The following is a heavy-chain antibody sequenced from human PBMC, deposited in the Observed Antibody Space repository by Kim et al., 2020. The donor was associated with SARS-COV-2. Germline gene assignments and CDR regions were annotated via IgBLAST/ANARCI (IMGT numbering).Heavy chain of an antibody. CDR1: GYTFTGYY. CDR2: VNPHSGDT. Sequence: ASVKVSCKASGYTFTGYYLHWVRQAPGQGLEWMGWVNPHSGDTNYAQKFQDRVTMTRDTSISTAYMELSRLTFDDTAMYFCSRVSDITETRRHWEDYWGQGTLITVSS. D-gene: IGHD2-15*01. V-gene: IGHV1-2*02. CDR3: SRVSDITETRRHWEDY. J-gene: IGHJ4*02.